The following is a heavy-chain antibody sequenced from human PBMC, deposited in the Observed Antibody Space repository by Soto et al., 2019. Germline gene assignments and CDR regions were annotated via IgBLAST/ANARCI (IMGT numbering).Heavy chain of an antibody. Sequence: GGSLRLSCAASGFTFSSYSMNWVRQAPGKGLEWVSSISSSSSYIYYADSVKGRFTISRDNAKNSLYLQMNSLRAEDTAVYYCARVMVESPHDYFIDYWGQGTLVTVSS. CDR1: GFTFSSYS. CDR2: ISSSSSYI. J-gene: IGHJ4*02. V-gene: IGHV3-21*01. D-gene: IGHD4-17*01. CDR3: ARVMVESPHDYFIDY.